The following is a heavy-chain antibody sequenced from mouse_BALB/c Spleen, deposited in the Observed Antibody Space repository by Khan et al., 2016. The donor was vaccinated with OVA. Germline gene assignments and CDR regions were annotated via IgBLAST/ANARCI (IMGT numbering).Heavy chain of an antibody. J-gene: IGHJ2*01. V-gene: IGHV9-3*02. D-gene: IGHD1-1*01. CDR1: GYTLNNYG. CDR2: INTNTGEP. Sequence: QIQLVQSGPELKKPGETVKISCKASGYTLNNYGMNWVKQAPGKGLKWMGWINTNTGEPTYGEEFKGRFAFSLETSASTAFLQINNLKKEDTATYLFARKCVYNGISYPFDLWGQGTTLTVSS. CDR3: ARKCVYNGISYPFDL.